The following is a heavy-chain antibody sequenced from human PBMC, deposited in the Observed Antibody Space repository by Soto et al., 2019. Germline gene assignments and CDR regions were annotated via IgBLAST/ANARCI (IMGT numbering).Heavy chain of an antibody. Sequence: ASVKVSCKASGYTFTNYGINWVRQAPGQGLEWMGWISAYNGNTKYTQKLQGRATVTTDTSTSTAYMELRSLISDDTAVYYCVRDGFHIYYYDSSGPRWFDPWGQETLVTVSS. CDR3: VRDGFHIYYYDSSGPRWFDP. V-gene: IGHV1-18*04. CDR1: GYTFTNYG. J-gene: IGHJ5*02. D-gene: IGHD3-22*01. CDR2: ISAYNGNT.